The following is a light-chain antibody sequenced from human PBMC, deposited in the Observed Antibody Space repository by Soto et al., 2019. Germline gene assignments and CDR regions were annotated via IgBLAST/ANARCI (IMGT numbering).Light chain of an antibody. Sequence: DIQMTQSPFSLSASVGDRVTISCRPSQNIKNYLNWYQQRPGKAPKLLIFAASTLQSGVPSRFSGSGSGTDITLTISSLHPEDFATYYCQQSYSTRLTFGGGTKVEI. CDR1: QNIKNY. V-gene: IGKV1-39*01. CDR2: AAS. CDR3: QQSYSTRLT. J-gene: IGKJ4*01.